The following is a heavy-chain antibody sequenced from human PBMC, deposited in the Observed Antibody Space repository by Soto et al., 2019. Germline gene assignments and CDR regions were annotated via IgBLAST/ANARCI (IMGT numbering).Heavy chain of an antibody. V-gene: IGHV3-7*03. CDR3: AGEGYYDVWSGRPLDP. Sequence: GGSLRLSCAASGFTFSSYGISWVRQAPWKGLEWVANIKQDGSEKYYVDSVKGRFTISRDNAKNSLYLQMNSLRAEDTAVYYCAGEGYYDVWSGRPLDPSGQGTLVTVYS. J-gene: IGHJ5*02. D-gene: IGHD3-3*01. CDR2: IKQDGSEK. CDR1: GFTFSSYG.